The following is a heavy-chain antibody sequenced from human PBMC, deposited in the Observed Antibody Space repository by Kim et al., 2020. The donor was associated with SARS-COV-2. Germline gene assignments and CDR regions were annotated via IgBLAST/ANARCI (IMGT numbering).Heavy chain of an antibody. J-gene: IGHJ4*02. Sequence: SVKVSCKASGGTFSSYAISWVRQAPGQGLEWMGGIIPIFGTANYAQKFQGRVTITADESTSTAYMELSSLRSEDTAVYYCARGPQDYDILTGPLFKLDYWGQGTLVTVSS. V-gene: IGHV1-69*13. CDR2: IIPIFGTA. CDR1: GGTFSSYA. CDR3: ARGPQDYDILTGPLFKLDY. D-gene: IGHD3-9*01.